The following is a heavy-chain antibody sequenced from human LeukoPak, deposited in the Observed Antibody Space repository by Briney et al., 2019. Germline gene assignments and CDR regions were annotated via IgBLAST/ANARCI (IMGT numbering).Heavy chain of an antibody. CDR2: ISRSSDYK. CDR3: ARASDILTGYYNSPFDY. D-gene: IGHD3-9*01. Sequence: GGSLRLSCAASGFAFGDYHMSWIRQAPGKGLEWVSYISRSSDYKDFADSVRGRFTISRDNAKNSLYLQMNSLRAEDTALYYCARASDILTGYYNSPFDYRGQGTLVTVSS. J-gene: IGHJ4*02. CDR1: GFAFGDYH. V-gene: IGHV3-11*05.